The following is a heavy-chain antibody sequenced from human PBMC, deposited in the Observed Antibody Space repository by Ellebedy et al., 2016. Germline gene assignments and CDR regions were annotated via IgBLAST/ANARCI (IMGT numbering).Heavy chain of an antibody. J-gene: IGHJ4*02. D-gene: IGHD3-10*01. CDR3: ARGYGVLYFFDY. V-gene: IGHV3-74*01. Sequence: GGSLRLXXAASGFSFSSYWMHWVRQAPGKGLVWVSRINSDGSSTSYADSVQGRFTISSDNAKNTLFLQMNSLRAEDTAVYYCARGYGVLYFFDYWGQGTLVTVSS. CDR2: INSDGSST. CDR1: GFSFSSYW.